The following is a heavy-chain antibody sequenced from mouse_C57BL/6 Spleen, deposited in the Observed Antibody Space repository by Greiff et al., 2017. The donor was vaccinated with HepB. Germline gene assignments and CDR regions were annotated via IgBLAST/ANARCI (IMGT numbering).Heavy chain of an antibody. V-gene: IGHV1-15*01. J-gene: IGHJ3*01. D-gene: IGHD2-3*01. Sequence: QVQLQQSGAGLVRPGASVTLSCKASGYTFTDYEMHWVKQTPVHGLEWIGAIDPETGGTAYNQKFKGKAILTANKSSSTAYMELRGLTSGDAAVYYWRRGGMGGFAYWGQGTLVTVSA. CDR1: GYTFTDYE. CDR3: RRGGMGGFAY. CDR2: IDPETGGT.